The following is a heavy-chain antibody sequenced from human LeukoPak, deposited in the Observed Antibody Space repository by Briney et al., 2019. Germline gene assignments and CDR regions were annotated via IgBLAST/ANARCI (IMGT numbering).Heavy chain of an antibody. CDR1: GFSLSTRGVG. D-gene: IGHD3-3*01. J-gene: IGHJ3*02. CDR3: AHRRAVSGFLEWLFDAFDI. V-gene: IGHV2-5*02. CDR2: IYWDDDK. Sequence: SGPTLVNPPQTLTLTCTFSGFSLSTRGVGVGWIRQPPGKALEWLALIYWDDDKRYSPSLKSRLTITKDTSNHQVVLTMTNMDPVDTATYYCAHRRAVSGFLEWLFDAFDIWGQGTMVTVSS.